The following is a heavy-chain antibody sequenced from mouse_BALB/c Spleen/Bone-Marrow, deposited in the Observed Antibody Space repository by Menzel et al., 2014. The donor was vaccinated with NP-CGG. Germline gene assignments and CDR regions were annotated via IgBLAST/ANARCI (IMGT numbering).Heavy chain of an antibody. V-gene: IGHV14-3*02. Sequence: VQLKDSGAELVKPGASVKLSCTASGFNIKDTYMHWVKQRPEQGLEWIGRIDPANGNTKYDPKFQGKATITADTSSNTAYLQRISLTSEDTTVYYCARYGNYCYAMDYWGQGTSVTVSS. CDR2: IDPANGNT. J-gene: IGHJ4*01. CDR3: ARYGNYCYAMDY. CDR1: GFNIKDTY. D-gene: IGHD2-1*01.